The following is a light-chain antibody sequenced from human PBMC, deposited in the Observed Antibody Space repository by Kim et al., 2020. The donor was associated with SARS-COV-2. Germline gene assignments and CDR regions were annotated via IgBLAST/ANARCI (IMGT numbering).Light chain of an antibody. V-gene: IGLV3-21*04. CDR2: YDS. CDR3: QVWDRTYDHVV. Sequence: SYELTQPPSVSVAPGETARITCCGTNIGGKSVFWYQHKAGQAPVLVISYDSDRPSGISGRFSGSNSGDTATLTISRVEGEDEADYHCQVWDRTYDHVVFGGGTQLTVL. J-gene: IGLJ3*02. CDR1: NIGGKS.